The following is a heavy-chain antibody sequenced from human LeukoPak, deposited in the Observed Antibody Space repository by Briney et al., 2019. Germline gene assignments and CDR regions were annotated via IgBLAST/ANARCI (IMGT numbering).Heavy chain of an antibody. CDR2: IIPIFGTA. J-gene: IGHJ5*02. V-gene: IGHV1-69*06. CDR3: ASTTSFDREYCTNGVCVFDP. CDR1: GYTFTSYA. D-gene: IGHD2-8*01. Sequence: SVKVSCKASGYTFTSYATSWVRQAPGQGLEWMGGIIPIFGTANYAQKFQGRVTITADKSTSTAYMELSSLRSEDTAVYYCASTTSFDREYCTNGVCVFDPWGQGTLVTVSS.